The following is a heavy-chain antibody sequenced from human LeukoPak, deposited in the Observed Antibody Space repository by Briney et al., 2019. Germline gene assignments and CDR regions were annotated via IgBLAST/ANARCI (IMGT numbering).Heavy chain of an antibody. J-gene: IGHJ3*02. CDR1: GYTFTSYA. Sequence: ASVKVSCKASGYTFTSYAVNWVRQAPGQGPEWMGWINTNTGNPTYAQGFTGRFVFSLDTSVSTAYLQISSLKAEDTAVYYCARDFPKYAFDIWGQGTMVTVSS. V-gene: IGHV7-4-1*02. CDR2: INTNTGNP. CDR3: ARDFPKYAFDI.